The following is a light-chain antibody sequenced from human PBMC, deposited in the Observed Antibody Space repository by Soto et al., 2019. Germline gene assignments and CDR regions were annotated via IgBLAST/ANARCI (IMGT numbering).Light chain of an antibody. CDR1: QSVGSY. V-gene: IGKV3-11*01. CDR2: DAS. Sequence: EIVLSQSPATLSLSPGERATLSCRASQSVGSYLAWYQHIPGQAPRLLIYDASKRATGIPARFSGSGSGTDFTLTISSLAPEDFAVYYCQQRSNWPPTWTFGQGTKVEVK. CDR3: QQRSNWPPTWT. J-gene: IGKJ1*01.